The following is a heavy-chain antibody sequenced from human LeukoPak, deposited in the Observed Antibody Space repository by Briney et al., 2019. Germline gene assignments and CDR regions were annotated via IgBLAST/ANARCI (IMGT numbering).Heavy chain of an antibody. V-gene: IGHV3-48*02. CDR3: AREPLDY. J-gene: IGHJ4*02. CDR1: GFSFRFYS. Sequence: GGSLRLSCAASGFSFRFYSMNWVRQAPGKGLEWISYMTSSSKTAYYADSVRGRFAISRDNAKNSLYLQMNSLRDEDTAMYYCAREPLDYWGQGTLVTVSS. CDR2: MTSSSKTA.